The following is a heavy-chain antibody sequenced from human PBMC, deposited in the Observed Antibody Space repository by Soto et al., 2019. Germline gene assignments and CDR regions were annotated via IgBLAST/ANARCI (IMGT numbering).Heavy chain of an antibody. CDR3: AKNNVVVAAETYGAKGEYYLDY. D-gene: IGHD2-15*01. J-gene: IGHJ4*02. CDR2: ISGSGGST. CDR1: GFTFSSYA. Sequence: GGSLRLSCAASGFTFSSYAMSWVRQAPGKGLEWVSAISGSGGSTYYADSVKGRFTISRDNSKNTLYLQMNSLRAVDTTVYYSAKNNVVVAAETYGAKGEYYLDYWGQGTLVTVSS. V-gene: IGHV3-23*01.